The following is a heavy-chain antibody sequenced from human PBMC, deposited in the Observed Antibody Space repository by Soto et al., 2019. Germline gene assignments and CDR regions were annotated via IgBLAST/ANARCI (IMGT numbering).Heavy chain of an antibody. D-gene: IGHD2-15*01. CDR3: AKDSLYCSGGSCYFLDY. CDR1: GFTFSSYG. Sequence: QVQLVESGGGVVQPGRSLRLSFAASGFTFSSYGMHWVRQAPGKGLEWVAVISYDGSNKYYADSVKGRFTISRDNSKNTLYLQMNSLRAEDTAVYYCAKDSLYCSGGSCYFLDYWGQGTLVTVSS. CDR2: ISYDGSNK. V-gene: IGHV3-30*18. J-gene: IGHJ4*02.